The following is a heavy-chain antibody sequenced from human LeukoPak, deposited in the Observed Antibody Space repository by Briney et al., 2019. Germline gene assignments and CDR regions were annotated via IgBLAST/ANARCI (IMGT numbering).Heavy chain of an antibody. V-gene: IGHV4-59*08. J-gene: IGHJ4*02. CDR1: GGSISSYY. CDR2: IYYSGST. D-gene: IGHD3-10*01. CDR3: ARHVPTMVRGVTSFDY. Sequence: ETLSLTCTVSGGSISSYYWSWIRQPPGKGLEWIGYIYYSGSTNYNPSLKSRVTISVDTSKNQFSLKLSSVTAADTAVYYCARHVPTMVRGVTSFDYWGQGTLVTVSS.